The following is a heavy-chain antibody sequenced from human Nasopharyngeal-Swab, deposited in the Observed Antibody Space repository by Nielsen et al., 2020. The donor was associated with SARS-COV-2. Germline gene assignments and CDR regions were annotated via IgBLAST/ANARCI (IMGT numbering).Heavy chain of an antibody. Sequence: GESLKISCAASGFTFSSYWMHWVRQSPGKGLLWVSRIDTDGAITNYADSVKGRFTISRDNARNTLYLQMNSLRGEDTAVYYCTRDIGGKYGYWGQGNLVTVSS. V-gene: IGHV3-74*01. CDR2: IDTDGAIT. J-gene: IGHJ4*02. CDR3: TRDIGGKYGY. D-gene: IGHD4-23*01. CDR1: GFTFSSYW.